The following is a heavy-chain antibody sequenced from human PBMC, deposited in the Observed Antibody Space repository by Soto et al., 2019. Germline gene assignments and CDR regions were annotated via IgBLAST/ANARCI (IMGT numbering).Heavy chain of an antibody. D-gene: IGHD3-3*01. V-gene: IGHV3-30*04. CDR2: ISYDGSNK. Sequence: GGSLRLSCAASGFTFSSYAMHWVRQAPGKGLEWVAVISYDGSNKYYADSVKGRFTISRDNSKNTLYLQMNSLRAEDTAVYYCARDRGTNNYDFWSGYYDYWGQEPWSPSPQ. CDR1: GFTFSSYA. CDR3: ARDRGTNNYDFWSGYYDY. J-gene: IGHJ4*01.